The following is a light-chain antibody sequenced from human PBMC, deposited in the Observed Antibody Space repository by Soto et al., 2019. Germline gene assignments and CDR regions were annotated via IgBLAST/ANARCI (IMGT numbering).Light chain of an antibody. Sequence: EVVLTQSPATLSLSPGEVATLSCRASQSIGNYLAWYKQKPGQAPRLLIYATSNRATGIPARFSGSGSGTDFTLTISSLEPEDFAVYYCQQRSSWPFTFGPGTKVDIK. V-gene: IGKV3-11*01. CDR3: QQRSSWPFT. CDR2: ATS. J-gene: IGKJ3*01. CDR1: QSIGNY.